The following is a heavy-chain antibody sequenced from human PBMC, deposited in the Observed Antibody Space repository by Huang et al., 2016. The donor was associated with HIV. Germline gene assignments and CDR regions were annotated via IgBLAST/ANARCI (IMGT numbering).Heavy chain of an antibody. D-gene: IGHD5-18*01. CDR2: IYPDDSDT. J-gene: IGHJ6*02. V-gene: IGHV5-51*01. Sequence: EEQLVQSGAEVKKPGESLKISCEGSGYRFAKFWIGWVRQMPGKGLEGMGIIYPDDSDTRYSPSFQGQVAISADKSISTAYLQWSSLKASDTAMYYCARLDTARNYYYYGLDVWGQGTSVIVSS. CDR3: ARLDTARNYYYYGLDV. CDR1: GYRFAKFW.